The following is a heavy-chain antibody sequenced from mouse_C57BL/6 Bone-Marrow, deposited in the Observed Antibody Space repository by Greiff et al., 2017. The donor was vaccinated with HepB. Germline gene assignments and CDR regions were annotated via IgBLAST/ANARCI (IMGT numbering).Heavy chain of an antibody. J-gene: IGHJ2*01. Sequence: VQLQQSGAELAKPGASVKLSCKASGYTFTSYWMHWVKQRPGQGLEWIGYINPSSGYTKYNQKFKDKATLTAVKSSSTAYMQLSSLTYEDSAVYYCARNHYYGSSYVDYWGQGTTLTVSS. CDR3: ARNHYYGSSYVDY. CDR1: GYTFTSYW. CDR2: INPSSGYT. V-gene: IGHV1-7*01. D-gene: IGHD1-1*01.